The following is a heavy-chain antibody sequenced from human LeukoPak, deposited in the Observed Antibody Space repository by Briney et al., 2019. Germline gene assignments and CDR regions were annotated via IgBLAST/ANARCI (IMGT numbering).Heavy chain of an antibody. CDR2: INIYNGNT. D-gene: IGHD3-3*01. J-gene: IGHJ4*02. Sequence: ASVKVSCKASGYIFTRNGISWVRQAPGQGLEWMGWINIYNGNTNYAQKFQGRVTMTTDTSTSTAYMELRSLRSDDTAMYYCARDHPRYDFWSAPRPSYYFDYWGQGTLVTVSS. V-gene: IGHV1-18*01. CDR3: ARDHPRYDFWSAPRPSYYFDY. CDR1: GYIFTRNG.